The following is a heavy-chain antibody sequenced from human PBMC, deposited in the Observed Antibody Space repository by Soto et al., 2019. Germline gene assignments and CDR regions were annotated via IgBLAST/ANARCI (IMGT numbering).Heavy chain of an antibody. V-gene: IGHV2-5*02. J-gene: IGHJ4*02. CDR3: AYRQPRFGESCDY. CDR1: GFSLSSSGVG. D-gene: IGHD3-10*01. Sequence: QITLKESGPTLVKPTQTLTLTCTISGFSLSSSGVGVGWIRQPPGKALEWLALIYWDDAKRYSPSLKSRLTLTKDPSKNPVVPTMATMHPVDTATYSCAYRQPRFGESCDYWGQGTLVTVSP. CDR2: IYWDDAK.